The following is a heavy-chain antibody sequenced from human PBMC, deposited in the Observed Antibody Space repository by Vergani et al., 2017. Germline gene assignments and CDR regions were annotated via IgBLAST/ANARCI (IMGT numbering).Heavy chain of an antibody. CDR1: GGTFSSYA. V-gene: IGHV1-69*12. D-gene: IGHD3-10*01. J-gene: IGHJ4*02. Sequence: QVQLVQSGAEVKKPGSSVKVSCKASGGTFSSYATSWVRQARGQGLEWMGGIIPIFGTANYAQKFQGRVTITADESTSTAYMELSSLRSEDTAVYYCAREKDYYGSGSYYTQDYWGQGTLVTVSS. CDR2: IIPIFGTA. CDR3: AREKDYYGSGSYYTQDY.